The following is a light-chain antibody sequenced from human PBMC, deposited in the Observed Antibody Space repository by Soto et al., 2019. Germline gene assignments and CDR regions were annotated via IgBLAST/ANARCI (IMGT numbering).Light chain of an antibody. CDR3: QQFFHAPT. CDR1: QSVLFVSNNKNF. CDR2: WAS. Sequence: VLTQSPDTLAVSLGGRATIHCRSNQSVLFVSNNKNFLAWYQQKPGQPPKLFLNWASTRESGVPDRFIAGGSGTEFTLTISSLHAEDVAVYYCQQFFHAPTFGQGTKVDIK. J-gene: IGKJ1*01. V-gene: IGKV4-1*01.